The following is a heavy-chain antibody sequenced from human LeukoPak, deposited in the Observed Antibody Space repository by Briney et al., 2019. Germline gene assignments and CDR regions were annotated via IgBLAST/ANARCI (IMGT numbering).Heavy chain of an antibody. V-gene: IGHV3-23*01. CDR2: ITRSGDNT. J-gene: IGHJ4*02. CDR1: GFTFTTYA. Sequence: AGGSLRLSCAASGFTFTTYAMSWVRQAPGKGLEWVSSITRSGDNTYYADSVKGRLTISRDNSKNTLYLQMNSLRAEDTAIYYCAPRRPYYFDSWGQGTLVTGSP. CDR3: APRRPYYFDS.